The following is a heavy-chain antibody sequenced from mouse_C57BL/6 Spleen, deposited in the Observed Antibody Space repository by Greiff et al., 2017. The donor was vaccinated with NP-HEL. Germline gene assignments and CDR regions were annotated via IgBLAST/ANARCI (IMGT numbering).Heavy chain of an antibody. CDR1: GYTFTSYT. J-gene: IGHJ2*01. D-gene: IGHD2-4*01. V-gene: IGHV1-4*01. CDR2: INPSSGYT. Sequence: QVQLKQSGAELARPGASVKMSCKASGYTFTSYTMHWVKQRPGQGLEWIGYINPSSGYTKYNQKFKDKATLTADKSSSTAYMQLSSLTSEDSAVYYCARGIDYDDLFDYWGQGTTLTVSS. CDR3: ARGIDYDDLFDY.